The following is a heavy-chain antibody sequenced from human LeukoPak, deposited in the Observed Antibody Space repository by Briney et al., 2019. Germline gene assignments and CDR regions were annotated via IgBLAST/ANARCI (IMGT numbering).Heavy chain of an antibody. CDR1: GYTFTGHY. CDR2: INPNSGGT. CDR3: ARGGSGSYYPADY. J-gene: IGHJ4*02. V-gene: IGHV1-2*06. Sequence: ASVKVSCKASGYTFTGHYMHWVRRAPGQGLEWMGRINPNSGGTNYAQKFQGGVTMTRDTSISTAYMELSRLRSDDTAVYYCARGGSGSYYPADYWGQGTLVTVSS. D-gene: IGHD3-10*01.